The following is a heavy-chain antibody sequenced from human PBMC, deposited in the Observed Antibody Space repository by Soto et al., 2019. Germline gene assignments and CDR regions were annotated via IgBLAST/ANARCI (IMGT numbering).Heavy chain of an antibody. CDR1: GGSISSSSYY. CDR2: IYYSGST. CDR3: ARHTPAISISDH. D-gene: IGHD2-15*01. V-gene: IGHV4-39*01. J-gene: IGHJ4*02. Sequence: QLQLQESGPGLVKPSETLSLTCTVSGGSISSSSYYWGWIRQPPGKGLEWIGSIYYSGSTYYNPSLKSRFTTSVDTSKNQFSLKLSSVTAADTAVYYCARHTPAISISDHWGQGTLVTVSS.